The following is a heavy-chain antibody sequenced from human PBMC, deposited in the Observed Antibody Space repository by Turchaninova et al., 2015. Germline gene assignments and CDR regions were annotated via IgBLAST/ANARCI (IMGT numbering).Heavy chain of an antibody. V-gene: IGHV6-1*01. CDR2: TYYRSKWFN. D-gene: IGHD6-13*01. CDR1: GDSVSSNIAA. J-gene: IGHJ4*02. Sequence: QVQLQPSGPGLVKPSQPLPVPFSISGDSVSSNIAAWNWIRQSPSRGLEWLGRTYYRSKWFNDYAVSVKSRIIINADTSKNQFSLQLNSVTPEDTAVYYCARGSSWPLDYWGQGTLVTVSS. CDR3: ARGSSWPLDY.